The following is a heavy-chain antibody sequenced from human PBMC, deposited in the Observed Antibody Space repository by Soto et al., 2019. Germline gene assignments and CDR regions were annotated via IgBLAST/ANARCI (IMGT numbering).Heavy chain of an antibody. CDR3: ASNWNYVFGDYGMDV. V-gene: IGHV4-34*01. CDR2: INHSGST. CDR1: GGSFSGYY. Sequence: PSETLSLTCAVYGGSFSGYYWSWIRQPPGKGLEWIGEINHSGSTNYNPSLKSRVTISVDTSKNQFSLKLSSVTAADTAVYYCASNWNYVFGDYGMDVWGQGTTVTVSS. D-gene: IGHD1-7*01. J-gene: IGHJ6*02.